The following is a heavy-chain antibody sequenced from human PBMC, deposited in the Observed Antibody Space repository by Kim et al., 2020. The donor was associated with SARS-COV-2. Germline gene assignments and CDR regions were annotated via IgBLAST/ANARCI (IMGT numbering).Heavy chain of an antibody. CDR3: ARLPITMVRGVIGYYFDY. CDR1: GYSFTSYW. Sequence: GESLKISCKGSGYSFTSYWIGWVRQMPGKGLEWMGIIYPGDSDTRYSPSFQGQVTISADKSISTAYLQWSSLKASDTAMYYCARLPITMVRGVIGYYFDYWGQGTLVTVSS. CDR2: IYPGDSDT. V-gene: IGHV5-51*01. D-gene: IGHD3-10*01. J-gene: IGHJ4*02.